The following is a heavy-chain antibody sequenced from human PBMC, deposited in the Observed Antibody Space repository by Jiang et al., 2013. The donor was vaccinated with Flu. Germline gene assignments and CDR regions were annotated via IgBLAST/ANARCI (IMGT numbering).Heavy chain of an antibody. CDR1: GFSLSTSGMC. J-gene: IGHJ4*02. CDR3: AHATYYYDSSGYYVY. D-gene: IGHD3-22*01. Sequence: KPTQTLTLTCTFSGFSLSTSGMCVSWIRQPPGKALEWLARIDWADDKFYSTSLKTRLTITKDTSKNQVVLTMTNMDPVDTATYYCAHATYYYDSSGYYVYWGQGTLVTVSS. V-gene: IGHV2-70*16. CDR2: IDWADDK.